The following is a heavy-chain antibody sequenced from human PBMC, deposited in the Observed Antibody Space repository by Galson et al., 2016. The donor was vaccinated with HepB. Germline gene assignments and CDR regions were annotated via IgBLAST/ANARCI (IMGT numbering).Heavy chain of an antibody. CDR3: ARISDLGPPWLAHFDY. J-gene: IGHJ4*02. Sequence: QSGAEVKKPGESLKISCKASGYTFINYGISWVRQAPGQGLEWMGWISAYNENKNFAQKFQDRVTLTTDTSTRSAYMELRSLTSDDTAVYYCARISDLGPPWLAHFDYWGQGTLVTVSS. D-gene: IGHD6-19*01. CDR1: GYTFINYG. CDR2: ISAYNENK. V-gene: IGHV1-18*01.